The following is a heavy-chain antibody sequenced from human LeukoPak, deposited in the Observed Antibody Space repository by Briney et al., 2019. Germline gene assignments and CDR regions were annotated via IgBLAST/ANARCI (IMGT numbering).Heavy chain of an antibody. CDR2: IYHSGST. J-gene: IGHJ5*02. CDR1: GGSISSAGDY. Sequence: PSETLSLICTVSGGSISSAGDYWSWIRQPPGKGLEWIGYIYHSGSTTYNPSLKSRVTLSRDKSKNQFSLKLNSVTAADTAVYYCARARYNWFDPWGHGTLVTVSS. D-gene: IGHD3-16*02. CDR3: ARARYNWFDP. V-gene: IGHV4-30-2*01.